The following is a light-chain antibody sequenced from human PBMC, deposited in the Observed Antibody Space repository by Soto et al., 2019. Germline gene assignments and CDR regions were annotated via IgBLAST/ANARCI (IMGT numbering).Light chain of an antibody. V-gene: IGKV1-27*01. CDR1: QAISNY. CDR3: QKYNSAPWT. CDR2: AAS. Sequence: DIQMTQSPSFLSASVGDRVTITCRASQAISNYLAWYQQKPGKVPKLLIYAASTLQSGVPSRFSGSGSGTDFTLTISSLQPEDVATYYCQKYNSAPWTFGQGTKVEI. J-gene: IGKJ1*01.